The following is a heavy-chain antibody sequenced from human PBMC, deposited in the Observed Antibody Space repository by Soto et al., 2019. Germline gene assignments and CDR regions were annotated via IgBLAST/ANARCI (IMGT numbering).Heavy chain of an antibody. CDR3: ARVTLGA. J-gene: IGHJ3*01. Sequence: QVQLVQSGPEVKKPGASVKVSCKASGYIFTEYGLSWVRQAPEQGLEWLGWISTDNGDTNYAQRLRGRVSMTTDTSTSTAYMELRSLRSDDTATYYCARVTLGAWGQGTMVTVSS. CDR1: GYIFTEYG. CDR2: ISTDNGDT. V-gene: IGHV1-18*01.